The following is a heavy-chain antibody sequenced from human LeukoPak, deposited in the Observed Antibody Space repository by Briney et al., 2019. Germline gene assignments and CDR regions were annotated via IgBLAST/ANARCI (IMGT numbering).Heavy chain of an antibody. CDR1: GYTFTGYY. D-gene: IGHD6-13*01. J-gene: IGHJ6*02. CDR2: INPNSGGT. CDR3: ATSGSSSSWFGYYYGMDV. V-gene: IGHV1-2*04. Sequence: GASVKVSCKASGYTFTGYYMHWVRQAPGQGLEWMGWINPNSGGTNYAQKFQGWVTMTRDTSISTAYMELSRLRSDDPAVYYCATSGSSSSWFGYYYGMDVWGQGTTVTVSS.